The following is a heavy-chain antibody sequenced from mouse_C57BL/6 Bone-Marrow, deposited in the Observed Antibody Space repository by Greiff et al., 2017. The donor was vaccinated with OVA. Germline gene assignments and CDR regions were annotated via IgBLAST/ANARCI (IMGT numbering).Heavy chain of an antibody. J-gene: IGHJ3*01. CDR2: IDPETGGT. Sequence: QVQLQQSGAELVRPGASVTLSCKASGYTFTDYEMHWVKQTPVHGLEWIGAIDPETGGTAYNQKFKGKAILTADKSSSTAYMELRSLTSEDSAVYYCTREGNDYDGAWFADWGQGTLVTVSA. D-gene: IGHD2-4*01. CDR1: GYTFTDYE. CDR3: TREGNDYDGAWFAD. V-gene: IGHV1-15*01.